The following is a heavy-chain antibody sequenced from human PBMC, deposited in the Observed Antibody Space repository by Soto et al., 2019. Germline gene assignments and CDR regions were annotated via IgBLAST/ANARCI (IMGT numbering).Heavy chain of an antibody. Sequence: VQLVESGGGNVQPGRSLRLSCSASGFSFTTSDIHWVRQAPGKGLEWVASLHTDGIRYTLADSVRGRFTVSGDTVNNTIYLQMSGLTAADTALYFCARSGPGPQTYRLSGMDVWGQGITVTVSS. CDR1: GFSFTTSD. J-gene: IGHJ6*02. V-gene: IGHV3-33*05. CDR3: ARSGPGPQTYRLSGMDV. D-gene: IGHD3-10*01. CDR2: LHTDGIRY.